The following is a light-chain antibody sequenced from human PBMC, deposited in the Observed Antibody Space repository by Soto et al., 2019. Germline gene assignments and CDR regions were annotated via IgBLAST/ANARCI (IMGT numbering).Light chain of an antibody. V-gene: IGLV2-23*01. CDR1: SSDVGSYNF. CDR3: CSYAGSSTWV. Sequence: QSVLTQPASVSGSPGQSITISCTGTSSDVGSYNFVSWYQQHPGKAPKVMIYEGSKRPSGVSNRFSGSKSGNTASLTISGLQAEDEADYYCCSYAGSSTWVFGTGTKVT. J-gene: IGLJ1*01. CDR2: EGS.